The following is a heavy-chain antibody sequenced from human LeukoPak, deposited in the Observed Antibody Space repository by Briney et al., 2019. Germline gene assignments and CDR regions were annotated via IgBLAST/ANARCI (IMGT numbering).Heavy chain of an antibody. CDR2: INHSGST. J-gene: IGHJ3*02. CDR1: GGSFSGYY. D-gene: IGHD1-26*01. V-gene: IGHV4-34*01. Sequence: SETLSLTCAVYGGSFSGYYWSWIRQPPGKGLEWIGEINHSGSTNYNPSLKSRVTISVDTSKNQFSLKLSSVTAADTAVYYCARLLVGATNDAFDIWGQGTMVTVSS. CDR3: ARLLVGATNDAFDI.